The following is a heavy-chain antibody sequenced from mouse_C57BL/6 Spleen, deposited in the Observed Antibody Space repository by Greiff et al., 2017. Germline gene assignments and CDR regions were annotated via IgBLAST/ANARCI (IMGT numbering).Heavy chain of an antibody. D-gene: IGHD2-3*01. CDR3: AREEGWDFYAMDY. Sequence: VQLVESGGGLVKPGGSLKLSCAASGFTFSSYAMSWVRQTPEKRLAWVATISDGGSYTYYPDNVKGRFTISRDNATNNLYLQMSQLEYEDTSMCYRAREEGWDFYAMDYWGQGTSVTVSS. J-gene: IGHJ4*01. CDR1: GFTFSSYA. CDR2: ISDGGSYT. V-gene: IGHV5-4*01.